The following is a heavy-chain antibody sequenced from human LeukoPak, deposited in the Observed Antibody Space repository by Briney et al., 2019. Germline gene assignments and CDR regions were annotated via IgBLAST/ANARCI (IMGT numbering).Heavy chain of an antibody. CDR1: GITFSSLW. J-gene: IGHJ4*02. CDR2: IKHDGSEE. CDR3: ARDRDIAARRLDY. D-gene: IGHD6-6*01. Sequence: GALRLSCAASGITFSSLWMSWFRQAPGKGLEWVADIKHDGSEEHYVASVKGRFTISRDNAKLYLQMNSLRAEDTAVYYCARDRDIAARRLDYWGQGTLVTVSS. V-gene: IGHV3-7*01.